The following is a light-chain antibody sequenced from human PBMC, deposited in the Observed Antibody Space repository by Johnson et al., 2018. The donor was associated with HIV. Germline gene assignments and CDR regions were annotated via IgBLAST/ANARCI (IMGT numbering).Light chain of an antibody. CDR2: GNN. Sequence: HSVLTQPPSASGPPGQRVTISCSGSSSNIGSNTVNWYQQLPGTAPKLLIYGNNQRPSGVPDRFSGSKSGTSASLAISGLQAEDEADYYCAAWDDSLNGPYVFGTGTKVTVL. CDR1: SSNIGSNT. J-gene: IGLJ1*01. V-gene: IGLV1-44*01. CDR3: AAWDDSLNGPYV.